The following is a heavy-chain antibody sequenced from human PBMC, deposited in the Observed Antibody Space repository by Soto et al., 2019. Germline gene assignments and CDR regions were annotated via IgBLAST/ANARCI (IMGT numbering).Heavy chain of an antibody. J-gene: IGHJ4*02. CDR1: GFSLSNAMVG. D-gene: IGHD2-2*01. Sequence: QVTLKESGPVLVKPTETLTLTCTVSGFSLSNAMVGVSWIRQSPGKALEWLAHILSSGEKSYSTSLKSRVTISKDTSRSQVVLTMTRMDPVDTATYHCARISQYAYDFDYWGQGTLVTVSS. CDR3: ARISQYAYDFDY. CDR2: ILSSGEK. V-gene: IGHV2-26*01.